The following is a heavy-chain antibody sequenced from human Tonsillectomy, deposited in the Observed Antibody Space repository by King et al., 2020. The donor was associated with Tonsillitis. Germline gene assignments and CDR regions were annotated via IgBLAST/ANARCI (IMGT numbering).Heavy chain of an antibody. CDR2: SNLSDGSK. V-gene: IGHV1-46*01. CDR3: ARADGHSYGLVGDY. D-gene: IGHD5-18*01. CDR1: GYTFTSSY. J-gene: IGHJ4*02. Sequence: QLVQSGAEVKKPGASVKVSCKASGYTFTSSYMNWVRQAPGQGLEWMGISNLSDGSKSYAQKIQGRVAMTRDTSTSTVYMELSSLRSEDTAVYYCARADGHSYGLVGDYWGQGTLVTVSS.